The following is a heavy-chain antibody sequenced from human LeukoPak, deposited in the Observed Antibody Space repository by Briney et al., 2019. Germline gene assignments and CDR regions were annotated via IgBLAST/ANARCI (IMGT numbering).Heavy chain of an antibody. D-gene: IGHD3-22*01. CDR2: ISYDGSNK. Sequence: PGGSLRLSCAASGFIFSNYALHWVRQAPGKGLEWVAVISYDGSNKYYADSVKGRSTISRDNSKNTLYLQMNSLRAEDTAVYYCARDDYYDSSGYYYINYFDYWGQGTLVTVSS. V-gene: IGHV3-30-3*01. J-gene: IGHJ4*02. CDR1: GFIFSNYA. CDR3: ARDDYYDSSGYYYINYFDY.